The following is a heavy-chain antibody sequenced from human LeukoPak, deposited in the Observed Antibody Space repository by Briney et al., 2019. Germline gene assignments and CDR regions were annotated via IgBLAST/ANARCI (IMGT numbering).Heavy chain of an antibody. J-gene: IGHJ4*02. CDR1: GDSISRSTYY. V-gene: IGHV4-39*02. Sequence: SETLSLTCTVSGDSISRSTYYWAWIRQPPGTGLEWIGSVYYGRSPYFNPSLESRATISVDTSKNHFSLKMSSVTAADAAVYYCARSSGTGTFSYWGQGTLVTVSS. D-gene: IGHD6-25*01. CDR3: ARSSGTGTFSY. CDR2: VYYGRSP.